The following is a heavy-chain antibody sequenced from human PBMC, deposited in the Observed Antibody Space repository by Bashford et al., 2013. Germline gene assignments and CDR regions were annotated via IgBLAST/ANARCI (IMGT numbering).Heavy chain of an antibody. CDR2: IYHSGST. D-gene: IGHD3-3*01. Sequence: SSETLSLTCAVSGGSISSSNWWSWVASPRKGLEWIGEIYHSGSTNYNPSLKSRVTISVDKSKNQFSLKLSSVTAADTAVYYCARAHRAIFGVVILNWFDPWGQGTLVTVSS. CDR1: GGSISSSNW. J-gene: IGHJ5*02. V-gene: IGHV4-4*02. CDR3: ARAHRAIFGVVILNWFDP.